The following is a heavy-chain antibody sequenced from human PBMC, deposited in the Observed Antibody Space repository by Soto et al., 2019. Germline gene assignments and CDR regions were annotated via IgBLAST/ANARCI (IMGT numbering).Heavy chain of an antibody. V-gene: IGHV1-8*01. Sequence: ASVKVSCKASGYTFTSYDINWVRQATGQGLEWMGWMNPNSGNTGYAQKFQGRVTMTRNTSISTAYMELSSLRSEDTAVYYCARAQRRRLIAAAGNVGDYYYYYMDVWGKGTTVTVSS. D-gene: IGHD6-13*01. J-gene: IGHJ6*03. CDR2: MNPNSGNT. CDR3: ARAQRRRLIAAAGNVGDYYYYYMDV. CDR1: GYTFTSYD.